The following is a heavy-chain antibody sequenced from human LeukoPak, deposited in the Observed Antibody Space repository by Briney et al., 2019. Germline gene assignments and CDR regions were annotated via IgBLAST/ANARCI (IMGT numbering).Heavy chain of an antibody. D-gene: IGHD2-15*01. CDR1: GGSISSSNW. CDR2: IYHSGST. J-gene: IGHJ3*02. Sequence: SGTLSLTCAVSGGSISSSNWWSWVRHPPGKGLEWIGEIYHSGSTNYNPSLKSRVTISVDKSKNQFSLKLSSVTAADTAVYYCARDCSGGSCYAFDIWGQGTMVTVSS. V-gene: IGHV4-4*02. CDR3: ARDCSGGSCYAFDI.